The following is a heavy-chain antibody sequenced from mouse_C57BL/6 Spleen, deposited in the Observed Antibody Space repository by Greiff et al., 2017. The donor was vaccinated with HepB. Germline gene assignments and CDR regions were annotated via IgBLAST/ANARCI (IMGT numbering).Heavy chain of an antibody. D-gene: IGHD1-1*01. CDR2: IYPGSGST. CDR1: GYTFTSYW. J-gene: IGHJ1*03. Sequence: QVQLQQPGAELVKPGASVKMSCKASGYTFTSYWITWVKQRPGQGLEWIGDIYPGSGSTNYNEKFKSKATLTVDTSSSTAYMQLSSLTSEDSAVYYGAREGFYYGSRGYFDVWGTGTTVTVSS. CDR3: AREGFYYGSRGYFDV. V-gene: IGHV1-55*01.